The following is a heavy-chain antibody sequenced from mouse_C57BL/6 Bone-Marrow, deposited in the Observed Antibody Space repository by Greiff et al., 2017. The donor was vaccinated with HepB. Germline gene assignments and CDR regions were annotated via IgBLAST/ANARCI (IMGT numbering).Heavy chain of an antibody. CDR2: IYPRSGNT. D-gene: IGHD1-1*01. J-gene: IGHJ3*01. CDR1: GYTFTSYG. CDR3: ARYSFAY. Sequence: QVQLQQSGAELARPGASVKLSCKASGYTFTSYGISWVKQRTGQGLEWIGEIYPRSGNTYYNEKFKGKATLTADKSSSTAYMELRSLTSEDSAVYFCARYSFAYWGQGTLLTVSA. V-gene: IGHV1-81*01.